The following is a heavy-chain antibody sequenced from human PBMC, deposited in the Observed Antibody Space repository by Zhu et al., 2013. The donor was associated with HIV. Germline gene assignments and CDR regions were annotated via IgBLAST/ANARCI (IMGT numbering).Heavy chain of an antibody. CDR1: GYTFTAYY. CDR2: INPDTGGT. V-gene: IGHV1-2*02. CDR3: ARVLAVAAFDAFES. D-gene: IGHD6-13*01. Sequence: QVQLVQSGAEMKKPGASVKVSCKASGYTFTAYYMNWVRQAPGQGLEWMGWINPDTGGTNYEQKFQGRVTMTRDTSISTAYMELSRLRSDDTAVYYCARVLAVAAFDAFESGAKGQWSPSLQ. J-gene: IGHJ3*02.